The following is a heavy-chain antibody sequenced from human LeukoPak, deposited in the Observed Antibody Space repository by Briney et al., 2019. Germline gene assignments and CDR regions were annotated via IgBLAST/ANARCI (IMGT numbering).Heavy chain of an antibody. D-gene: IGHD3-3*02. CDR2: ISAYNGNT. CDR3: ARHFKGDAFDI. Sequence: ASVKVSCKASGYTFTSYGISWVRQAPGQGLEWMGWISAYNGNTNYAQKLQGRVTMTTDTSTSTAYMELRSLRSDDKVMYYCARHFKGDAFDIWGQGTMVTVSS. J-gene: IGHJ3*02. CDR1: GYTFTSYG. V-gene: IGHV1-18*01.